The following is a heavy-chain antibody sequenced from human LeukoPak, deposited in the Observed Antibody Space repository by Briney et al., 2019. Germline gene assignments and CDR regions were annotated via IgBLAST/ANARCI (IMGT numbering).Heavy chain of an antibody. CDR2: IETKTGGGTT. V-gene: IGHV3-15*04. CDR1: GFIFSDAW. J-gene: IGHJ6*04. CDR3: AELGITMIGGV. Sequence: GGSLRLSCAASGFIFSDAWMNWVRQAPGTGLEWVGRIETKTGGGTTDYAAPVKGRFTVSRDDSQNTLYLQMNSLRAEDTAVYYCAELGITMIGGVWGKGTTVTISS. D-gene: IGHD3-10*02.